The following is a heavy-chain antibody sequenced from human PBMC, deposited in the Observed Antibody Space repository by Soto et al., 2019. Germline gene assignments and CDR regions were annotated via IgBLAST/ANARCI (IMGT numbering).Heavy chain of an antibody. V-gene: IGHV3-15*01. CDR2: IKSKTDGGTT. D-gene: IGHD7-27*01. Sequence: GGSLRLSCAASGFTFSNAWMSWVRQAPGKGLEWVGRIKSKTDGGTTDYAAPVKGRFTISRGDSKNTLYLQMNSLKTEDTAVYYCTTDPGPNWAFDAFDIWGQGTMVTVSS. CDR3: TTDPGPNWAFDAFDI. J-gene: IGHJ3*02. CDR1: GFTFSNAW.